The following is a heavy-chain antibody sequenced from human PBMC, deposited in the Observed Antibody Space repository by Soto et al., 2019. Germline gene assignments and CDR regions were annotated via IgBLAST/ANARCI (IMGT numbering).Heavy chain of an antibody. CDR3: ARPSGQYDFWSGYY. J-gene: IGHJ4*02. CDR1: GFTFSSYW. V-gene: IGHV3-7*01. Sequence: EVQLVESGGGLVQPGGSLRLSCAASGFTFSSYWMSWVRQAPGKGLEWVANIKQDGSEKYYVDSVKGRFTISRDNAKNSLYLQMNSLRAEDTAVYYCARPSGQYDFWSGYYWGQGTLVTVSS. D-gene: IGHD3-3*01. CDR2: IKQDGSEK.